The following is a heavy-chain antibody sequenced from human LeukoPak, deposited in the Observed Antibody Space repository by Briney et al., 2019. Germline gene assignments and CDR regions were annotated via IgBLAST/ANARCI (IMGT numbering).Heavy chain of an antibody. D-gene: IGHD1-26*01. CDR1: GGSIRSSF. V-gene: IGHV4-59*01. Sequence: SETLSLTCAVSGGSIRSSFWTWIRKPQGKGLEWIGYIYSDGSTNYNPSLKSRVTMSVDTSKNQLSLKLRSVTAADTAVYYCARAKASGGLADNWGQGTLVTVSS. J-gene: IGHJ4*02. CDR2: IYSDGST. CDR3: ARAKASGGLADN.